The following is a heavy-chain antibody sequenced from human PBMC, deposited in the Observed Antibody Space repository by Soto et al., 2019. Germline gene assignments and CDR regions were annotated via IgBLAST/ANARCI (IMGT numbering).Heavy chain of an antibody. CDR2: MNPGSGKT. Sequence: ASVKVSCKASGYTFISFDISWVRQAAGQGLEWLGWMNPGSGKTGYASKFQDRVAMTRDASTGTSHLELSSLTSDDTAVYYCARMASAGTLNWFDPWGQGTLVTVSS. D-gene: IGHD6-13*01. CDR1: GYTFISFD. J-gene: IGHJ5*02. V-gene: IGHV1-8*02. CDR3: ARMASAGTLNWFDP.